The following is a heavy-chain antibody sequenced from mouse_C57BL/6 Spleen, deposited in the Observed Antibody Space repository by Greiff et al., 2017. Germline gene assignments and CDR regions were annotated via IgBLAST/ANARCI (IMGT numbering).Heavy chain of an antibody. V-gene: IGHV1-72*01. CDR1: GYTFSSYW. Sequence: QVQLQQSGAELVKPGASVKLSCKASGYTFSSYWMHWVKQRPGRGLEWIGRIDPNSGGTKYNEKFKSKATLTVDKPSSTAYMQLSSLTSEDSAVYYCAREDDGYYLYAMDYWGQGTSVTVSS. J-gene: IGHJ4*01. CDR2: IDPNSGGT. D-gene: IGHD2-3*01. CDR3: AREDDGYYLYAMDY.